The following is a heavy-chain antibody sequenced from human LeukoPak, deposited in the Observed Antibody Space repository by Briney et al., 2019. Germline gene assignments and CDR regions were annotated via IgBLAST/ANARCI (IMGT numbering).Heavy chain of an antibody. Sequence: EASVKVSCKASGYTFTSYDINWVRQATGQGLEWMGWMNPNSGNTGYAQKFQGRVTMTRNTSISTAYMELSSLRSEDTAVYYCAGTGITMVRGVISYYYYGMDVWGQGTTVTVSS. CDR2: MNPNSGNT. CDR3: AGTGITMVRGVISYYYYGMDV. V-gene: IGHV1-8*01. J-gene: IGHJ6*02. D-gene: IGHD3-10*01. CDR1: GYTFTSYD.